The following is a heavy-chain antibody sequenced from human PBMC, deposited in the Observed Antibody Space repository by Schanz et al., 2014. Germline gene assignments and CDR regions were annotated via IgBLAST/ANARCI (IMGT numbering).Heavy chain of an antibody. CDR1: GFSFSRYG. J-gene: IGHJ5*02. V-gene: IGHV3-30*18. Sequence: QIQLVESGGGVVQPGTSLRLSCTISGFSFSRYGMHWVRQAPGKGLEWVAVISSDETVTYYVDSVKGRFTISRDNSKNTLYLEMTSLRVEDTAVYYCAKVVASGPTTGPFDPWGQGTLVTVSS. D-gene: IGHD1-26*01. CDR3: AKVVASGPTTGPFDP. CDR2: ISSDETVT.